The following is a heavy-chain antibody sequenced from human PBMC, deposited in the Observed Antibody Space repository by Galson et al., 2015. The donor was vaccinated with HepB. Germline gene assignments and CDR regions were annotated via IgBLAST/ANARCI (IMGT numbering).Heavy chain of an antibody. D-gene: IGHD1-1*01. CDR2: FDPEDGET. V-gene: IGHV1-24*01. CDR1: GYTLTELS. J-gene: IGHJ3*02. Sequence: SVKVSCKVSGYTLTELSMHWVRQAPGKGLGWMGGFDPEDGETIYAQKFQGRVTMTEDTSTDTAYMELSSLRSEDTAVYYCATDHGSGTTRAAFDIWGQGTMVTVSS. CDR3: ATDHGSGTTRAAFDI.